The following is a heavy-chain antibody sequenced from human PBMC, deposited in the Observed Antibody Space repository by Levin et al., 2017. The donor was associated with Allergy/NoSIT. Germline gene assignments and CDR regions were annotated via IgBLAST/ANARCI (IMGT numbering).Heavy chain of an antibody. J-gene: IGHJ6*02. CDR3: ARQVLGTTLSYYYYGMDV. Sequence: TASETLSLTCTVSGVSISSSSSYWGWIRQPPGKGLEWIGSIYDSGSTYYNPSLKSRVTISVDRSNNQFSLKLSSVTAADTAVYYCARQVLGTTLSYYYYGMDVWGQGTTVTVSS. CDR2: IYDSGST. D-gene: IGHD7-27*01. V-gene: IGHV4-39*01. CDR1: GVSISSSSSY.